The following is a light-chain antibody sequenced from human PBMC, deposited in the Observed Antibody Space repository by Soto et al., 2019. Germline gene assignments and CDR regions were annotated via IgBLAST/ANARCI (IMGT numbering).Light chain of an antibody. CDR3: QPYGSSPYT. V-gene: IGKV3-20*01. CDR2: GAS. J-gene: IGKJ2*01. CDR1: QSVSSSY. Sequence: EIGLTQSPGTLSLSPGERATLSCRASQSVSSSYLAWYQQKPGLAPRLLIYGASSRATGIPDRFSGSGSGTDFTLTISRLEPEDFAVYYCQPYGSSPYTFGQGTKLEIK.